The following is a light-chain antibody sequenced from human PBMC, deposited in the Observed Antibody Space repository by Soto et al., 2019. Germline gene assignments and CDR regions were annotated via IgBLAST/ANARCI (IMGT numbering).Light chain of an antibody. CDR3: QQSYTSPRA. CDR2: AVS. J-gene: IGKJ2*01. V-gene: IGKV1-39*01. Sequence: DIQMTQSPSSLSASVGDRVTITCRASQSISTYLNWYQQKPGKAPKLLIHAVSSLQSGVPSRFSGSGSGTDFTLTISSLQPEDFATYYCQQSYTSPRAFCQGTKLEIK. CDR1: QSISTY.